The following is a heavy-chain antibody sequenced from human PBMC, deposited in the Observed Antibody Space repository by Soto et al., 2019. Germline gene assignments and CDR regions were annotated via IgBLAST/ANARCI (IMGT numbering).Heavy chain of an antibody. V-gene: IGHV3-30*03. D-gene: IGHD2-21*02. J-gene: IGHJ4*02. CDR1: GFTFSSYG. CDR2: ISYGGSNK. CDR3: ATRLPLNY. Sequence: VGSLRLSCAASGFTFSSYGMHWVRQAPGKGLEWVAVISYGGSNKYYADSVKGRFTISRDNSKNTLYLQMNSLRAEDTAVYYCATRLPLNYWGQGTLVTVSS.